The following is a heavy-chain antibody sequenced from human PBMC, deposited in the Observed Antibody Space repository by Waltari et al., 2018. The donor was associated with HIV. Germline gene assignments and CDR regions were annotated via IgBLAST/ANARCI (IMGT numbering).Heavy chain of an antibody. CDR3: ARRVEDGYNSPPFDY. CDR2: IYPGDSET. V-gene: IGHV5-51*03. Sequence: EVQLVQSGAEVKKPGESRKISCKGSGYSFLSYWIGWLRQMPGKGLEWMGVIYPGDSETRYSPSFQGQVTISADKSVSTAYLQFNSLKASDTAMYYCARRVEDGYNSPPFDYWGQGTLVTVSS. D-gene: IGHD5-12*01. J-gene: IGHJ4*02. CDR1: GYSFLSYW.